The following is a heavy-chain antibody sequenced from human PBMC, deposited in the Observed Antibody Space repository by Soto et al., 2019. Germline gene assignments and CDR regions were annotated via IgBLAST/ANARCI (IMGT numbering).Heavy chain of an antibody. J-gene: IGHJ6*02. CDR3: ARSLTEGYCTITGCYTRPLYGMDV. Sequence: ASVKVSCKASGYTFSGCYIHWLRQAPGQGLEWMGWINPNSGGTNYAQKFQGRVTVTRDTPTSTAYMELSRLTSDDTAVYYCARSLTEGYCTITGCYTRPLYGMDVWGQGTTVTVSS. D-gene: IGHD2-2*02. CDR2: INPNSGGT. CDR1: GYTFSGCY. V-gene: IGHV1-2*02.